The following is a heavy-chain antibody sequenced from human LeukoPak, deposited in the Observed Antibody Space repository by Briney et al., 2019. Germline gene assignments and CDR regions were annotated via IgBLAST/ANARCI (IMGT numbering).Heavy chain of an antibody. D-gene: IGHD5-18*01. V-gene: IGHV3-7*03. CDR3: ARDPAMGNY. CDR2: IKQDGSEK. CDR1: GFTFSSFW. Sequence: GGSLRLSCAASGFTFSSFWMSWARKAPGKGREWVANIKQDGSEKYYVDSVKGRFTISRDNAKYSLYLQMNSLRAEDTAVYYCARDPAMGNYWGQGTLVTVSS. J-gene: IGHJ4*02.